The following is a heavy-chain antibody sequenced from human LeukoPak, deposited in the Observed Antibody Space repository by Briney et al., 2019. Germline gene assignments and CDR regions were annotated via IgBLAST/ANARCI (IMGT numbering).Heavy chain of an antibody. CDR1: GFTFSSYA. Sequence: GGSLRLSCAASGFTFSSYAMSWVRQAPGKGLEWVSAISGSGGSTCYADSVKGRFTISRDNSKNTLYLQMNSLRAEDTAVYYCASNLEDILTGYSYYYYGMDVWGQGTTVTVSS. V-gene: IGHV3-23*01. D-gene: IGHD3-9*01. CDR3: ASNLEDILTGYSYYYYGMDV. CDR2: ISGSGGST. J-gene: IGHJ6*02.